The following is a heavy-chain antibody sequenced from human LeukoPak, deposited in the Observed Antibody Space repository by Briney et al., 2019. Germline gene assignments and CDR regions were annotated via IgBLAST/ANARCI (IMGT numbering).Heavy chain of an antibody. D-gene: IGHD3-22*01. V-gene: IGHV4-39*07. CDR3: AKDISHRSGYYYDY. CDR2: IYYSGST. J-gene: IGHJ4*02. Sequence: SETLSLTCTVSGGSISSSSYYWGWIRQPPGKGLEWIGSIYYSGSTYYNPSLKSRVTISVDTSKNQFSLKLSSVTAADTALYYCAKDISHRSGYYYDYWGQGTLVTVSS. CDR1: GGSISSSSYY.